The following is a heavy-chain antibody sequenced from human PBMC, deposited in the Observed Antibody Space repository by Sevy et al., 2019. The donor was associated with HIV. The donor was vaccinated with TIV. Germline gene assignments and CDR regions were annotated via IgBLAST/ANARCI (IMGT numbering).Heavy chain of an antibody. CDR1: GYTFTSYG. J-gene: IGHJ6*02. Sequence: PSVKVSCKASGYTFTSYGINWVRQAPGQGLEWMGWISAYSGNTNYAQNLQGRVTMTTDTFTSTAYMELRSLTSDDTAVYYCARDQYDSSGYYYSYYGMDVWGQGTTVTVSS. CDR3: ARDQYDSSGYYYSYYGMDV. D-gene: IGHD3-22*01. CDR2: ISAYSGNT. V-gene: IGHV1-18*01.